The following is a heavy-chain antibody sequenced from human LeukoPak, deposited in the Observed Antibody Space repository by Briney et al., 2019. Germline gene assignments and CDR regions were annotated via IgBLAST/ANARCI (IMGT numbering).Heavy chain of an antibody. CDR1: GFTFSSYA. Sequence: GGSLRLSCAASGFTFSSYAMSWVRQAPGKGLEWVSAISGSGGSTYYADSVKGRFTISRDNSKNTLYLQMNSLRAEDTAVYYCAKLSKVGIAVAGRNYWGQGTLVTVSS. D-gene: IGHD6-19*01. CDR2: ISGSGGST. J-gene: IGHJ4*02. CDR3: AKLSKVGIAVAGRNY. V-gene: IGHV3-23*01.